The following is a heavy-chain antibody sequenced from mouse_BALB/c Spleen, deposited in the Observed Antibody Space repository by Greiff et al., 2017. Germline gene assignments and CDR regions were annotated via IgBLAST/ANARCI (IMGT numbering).Heavy chain of an antibody. Sequence: EVQLVESGGGLVQPGGSLKLSCAASGFTFSSYTMSWVRQTPEKRLEWVASISSGGSTYYPDSVKGRFTISRDNARNILYLQMSSLRSEDTAMYYCARGGDGYYAMDYWGQGTSVTVSS. CDR2: ISSGGST. D-gene: IGHD2-3*01. J-gene: IGHJ4*01. CDR1: GFTFSSYT. V-gene: IGHV5-6-5*01. CDR3: ARGGDGYYAMDY.